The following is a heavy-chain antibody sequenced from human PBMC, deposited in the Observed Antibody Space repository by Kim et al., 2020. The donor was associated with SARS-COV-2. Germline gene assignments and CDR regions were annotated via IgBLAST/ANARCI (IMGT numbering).Heavy chain of an antibody. V-gene: IGHV4-4*09. Sequence: YNPSLTSRVTISVDTSKNRFSLKLSSVTAADTAVYYCARSGSGFPYYFDYWGQGTLVTVSS. J-gene: IGHJ4*02. D-gene: IGHD6-19*01. CDR3: ARSGSGFPYYFDY.